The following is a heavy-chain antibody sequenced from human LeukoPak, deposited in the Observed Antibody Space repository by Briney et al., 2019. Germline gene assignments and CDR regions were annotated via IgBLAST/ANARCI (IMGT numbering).Heavy chain of an antibody. Sequence: GESLKISCKGSGYSFTSYWIGWVRQMPGKGLEWMGIIYPGDSDTRYSPSFQGQVTISADKSISTAYLQWSSLKASDTAMYYCARRPSVVPAAKVGWFDPWGQGILVTVSS. CDR2: IYPGDSDT. CDR3: ARRPSVVPAAKVGWFDP. CDR1: GYSFTSYW. V-gene: IGHV5-51*01. J-gene: IGHJ5*02. D-gene: IGHD2-2*01.